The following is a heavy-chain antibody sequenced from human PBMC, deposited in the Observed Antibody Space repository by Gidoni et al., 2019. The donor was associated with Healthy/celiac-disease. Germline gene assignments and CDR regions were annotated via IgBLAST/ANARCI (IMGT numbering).Heavy chain of an antibody. CDR1: GFPFSRYA. CDR3: ASKEDIVVVPVAFDY. CDR2: ISGSGGST. V-gene: IGHV3-23*01. Sequence: EVQLLESGGCLVQPGGSSRFSCAASGFPFSRYAMSWVRQALGKGLEWVAAISGSGGSTYYADSVKGRFTNYRDSSKNTLYLQMNSLRAEDTAGYYCASKEDIVVVPVAFDYWGQGTLVTVSA. J-gene: IGHJ4*02. D-gene: IGHD2-2*01.